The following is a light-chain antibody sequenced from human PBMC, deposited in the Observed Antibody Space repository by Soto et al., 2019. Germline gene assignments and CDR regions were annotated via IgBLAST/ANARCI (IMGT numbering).Light chain of an antibody. J-gene: IGKJ1*01. CDR1: QTISSW. V-gene: IGKV1-5*03. CDR2: KAS. Sequence: DIQMTQSPSTLSGSVGDRVTITCRASQTISSWLAWYQQKPGKAPKLLIYKASTLKSGVPSRFSGSGSGTKFTPTISTLQPDDFATYYCQHYNIYSGAFGQGTKVKLK. CDR3: QHYNIYSGA.